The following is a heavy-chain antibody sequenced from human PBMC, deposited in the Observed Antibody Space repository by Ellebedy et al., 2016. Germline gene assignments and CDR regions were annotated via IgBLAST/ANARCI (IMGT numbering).Heavy chain of an antibody. Sequence: GESLKISCAASGFTFSSYAMSWVRQAPGKGLEWVSAISGSGGSTYYEDSVKGRFTTSRDNSKTTLDLQMNSLRSEDTAVYYCARGVGSGWFDPWGQGTLVTVSS. CDR2: ISGSGGST. V-gene: IGHV3-23*01. CDR3: ARGVGSGWFDP. D-gene: IGHD2-15*01. CDR1: GFTFSSYA. J-gene: IGHJ5*02.